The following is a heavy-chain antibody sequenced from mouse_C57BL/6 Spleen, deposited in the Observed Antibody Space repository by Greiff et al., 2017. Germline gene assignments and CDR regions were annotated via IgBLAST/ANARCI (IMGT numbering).Heavy chain of an antibody. Sequence: QVHVKQPGAELVKPGASVKMSCKASGYTFTSSWITWVKLRPGQGLEWIGDIYPGSGSTNYNEKFKSKATLTVDTSSSTAYMQLSTLTSADSAVYTCARGVNYATWFAYWGQGTLVTVSA. CDR3: ARGVNYATWFAY. J-gene: IGHJ3*01. CDR2: IYPGSGST. D-gene: IGHD2-1*01. V-gene: IGHV1-55*01. CDR1: GYTFTSSW.